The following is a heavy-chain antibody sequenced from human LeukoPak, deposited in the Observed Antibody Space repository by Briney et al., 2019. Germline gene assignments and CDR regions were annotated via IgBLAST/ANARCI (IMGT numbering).Heavy chain of an antibody. D-gene: IGHD3-22*01. CDR2: ISYDGSNK. Sequence: PGGSLRLSCAASGFTFSSYGMHWVRQAPGKGLEWVAVISYDGSNKYYADSVKGRFTISRDNSKNTPYLQMNSLRAEDTAVYYCARAPVYYYDSSGSPDAFDIWGQGTMVTVSS. CDR1: GFTFSSYG. CDR3: ARAPVYYYDSSGSPDAFDI. J-gene: IGHJ3*02. V-gene: IGHV3-30*03.